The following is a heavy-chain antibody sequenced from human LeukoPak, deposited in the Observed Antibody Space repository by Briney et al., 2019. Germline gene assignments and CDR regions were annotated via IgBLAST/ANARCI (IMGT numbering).Heavy chain of an antibody. D-gene: IGHD3-22*01. V-gene: IGHV1-69*02. CDR2: IIPILGIA. CDR3: ARALMIVGAFDI. CDR1: GGTFSSYT. Sequence: SVKVSCKASGGTFSSYTISWVRQAPGQGLEWMGRIIPILGIANYAQKFQGRVTITADRSTSTAYMELSSLRSEDTAVYYCARALMIVGAFDIWGQGTMVTVSS. J-gene: IGHJ3*02.